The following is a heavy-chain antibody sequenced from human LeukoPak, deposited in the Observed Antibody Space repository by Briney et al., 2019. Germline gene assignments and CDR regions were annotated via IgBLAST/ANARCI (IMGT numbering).Heavy chain of an antibody. CDR3: ARGHSGSYQRTDAFDV. J-gene: IGHJ3*01. V-gene: IGHV3-21*01. CDR2: ISESGRYI. Sequence: GGSLRLSCAASGFTFTSYSLNWVRQAPGTGLEWVSSISESGRYIYFRASLKGRFTVSRDNAEKSLYLQMNGLRVEDTAVYYCARGHSGSYQRTDAFDVWGRGTLVTVSS. CDR1: GFTFTSYS. D-gene: IGHD1-26*01.